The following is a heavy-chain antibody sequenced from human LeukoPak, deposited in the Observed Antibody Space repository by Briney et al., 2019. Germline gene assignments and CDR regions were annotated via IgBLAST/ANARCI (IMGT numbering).Heavy chain of an antibody. CDR3: ARDLPGITIFGAFEY. J-gene: IGHJ4*02. Sequence: QPGRSLRLSCAASGFTFSSYAMHWVRQAPGKGLEWVAVISYDGSNKYYADSVKGRFTISRDNSKNTLYLQMNSLRAEDTAVYYCARDLPGITIFGAFEYWGQGTLVTVSS. D-gene: IGHD3-3*01. V-gene: IGHV3-30*04. CDR1: GFTFSSYA. CDR2: ISYDGSNK.